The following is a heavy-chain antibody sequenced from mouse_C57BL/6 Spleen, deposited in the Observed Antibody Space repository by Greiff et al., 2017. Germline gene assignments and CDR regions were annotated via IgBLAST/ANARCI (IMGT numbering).Heavy chain of an antibody. J-gene: IGHJ3*01. CDR1: GYTFTSYW. D-gene: IGHD1-1*01. V-gene: IGHV1-64*01. CDR2: IHPNSGST. CDR3: ARDYGSSYRFAY. Sequence: QVQLQQPGAELVKPGASVKLSCKASGYTFTSYWMHWVKQRPGQGLEWIGKIHPNSGSTNYNEKFKSKATLTVDKSSSTAYMQLSSLTSEDSAVYYCARDYGSSYRFAYWGQGTLVTVSA.